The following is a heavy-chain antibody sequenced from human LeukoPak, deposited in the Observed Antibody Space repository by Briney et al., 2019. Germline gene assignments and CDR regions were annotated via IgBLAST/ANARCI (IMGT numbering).Heavy chain of an antibody. D-gene: IGHD6-19*01. CDR1: GGSISSYY. CDR2: IHYTGST. J-gene: IGHJ4*02. V-gene: IGHV4-59*01. CDR3: AAALVVAGLTD. Sequence: SETLSLTCTVSGGSISSYYWSWIRQSPGKGLECIGYIHYTGSTNYNPSLKSRVTISVDMSKNQFSLRLSSVTAADTAVYYCAAALVVAGLTDWGQGTLVTVSS.